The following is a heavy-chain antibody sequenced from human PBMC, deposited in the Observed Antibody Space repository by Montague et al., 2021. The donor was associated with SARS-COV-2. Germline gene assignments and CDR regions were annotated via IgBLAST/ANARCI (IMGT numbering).Heavy chain of an antibody. CDR3: ARTWRFGQSYGLDI. CDR1: GDSISSYY. Sequence: SETLSLTCSVSGDSISSYYYNWIRQTPGKGLEWIGYAYYVPNTNSANTNSNPSLKRRVTISLDTSENQFSLKLSSVTAADTAVYYCARTWRFGQSYGLDIWGQGTMVTVSS. D-gene: IGHD3-16*01. CDR2: AYYVPNTNSANT. J-gene: IGHJ3*02. V-gene: IGHV4-59*01.